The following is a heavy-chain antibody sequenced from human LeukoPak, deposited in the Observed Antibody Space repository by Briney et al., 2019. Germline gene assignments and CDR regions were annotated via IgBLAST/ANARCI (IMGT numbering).Heavy chain of an antibody. J-gene: IGHJ4*02. Sequence: GGSLRLSCAASGFTFTNYWMSWVRQAPGKVLEWVSFIYSDNTHYSDSVKGRFTISRDNSKNTLYLQMNSLRAEDTAVYYCARRAGAYSHPYDYWGQGTLVTVSS. CDR2: IYSDNT. CDR1: GFTFTNYW. D-gene: IGHD4/OR15-4a*01. CDR3: ARRAGAYSHPYDY. V-gene: IGHV3-53*01.